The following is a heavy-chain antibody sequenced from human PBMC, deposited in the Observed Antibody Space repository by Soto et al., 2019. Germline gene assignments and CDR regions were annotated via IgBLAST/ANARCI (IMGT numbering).Heavy chain of an antibody. V-gene: IGHV1-69*13. CDR1: GYTFTSYY. Sequence: ASVKVSCKASGYTFTSYYISWVRQAPGQGLEWMGGIIPFFAATHYAQRFQGRVTITADESTSTAYMELNSLRSDDTAVYYCARGNHYDSSGYDDAFDYWGQGTLVTVSS. J-gene: IGHJ4*02. CDR3: ARGNHYDSSGYDDAFDY. D-gene: IGHD3-22*01. CDR2: IIPFFAAT.